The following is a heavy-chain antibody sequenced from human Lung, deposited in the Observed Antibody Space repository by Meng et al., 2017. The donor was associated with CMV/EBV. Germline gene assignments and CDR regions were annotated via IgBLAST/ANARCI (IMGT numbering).Heavy chain of an antibody. D-gene: IGHD1-1*01. CDR2: ISGTSDYT. CDR1: GLSFNRHS. CDR3: ASWNDIDDYMYSFDY. J-gene: IGHJ4*02. Sequence: LTXAGSGLSFNRHSLNWVRQTPGKGLEWVSRISGTSDYTWYADSVKGRFTISRDNARSSLYLQMNSLRPEDTAVYYCASWNDIDDYMYSFDYWGQGVLVTVSS. V-gene: IGHV3-21*06.